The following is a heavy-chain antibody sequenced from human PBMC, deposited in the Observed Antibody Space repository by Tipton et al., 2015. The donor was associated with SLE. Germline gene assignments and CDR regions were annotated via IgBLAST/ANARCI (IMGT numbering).Heavy chain of an antibody. CDR1: GFTFSSYS. V-gene: IGHV3-21*01. J-gene: IGHJ3*02. D-gene: IGHD2/OR15-2a*01. CDR2: ISSSSSYI. CDR3: ARDYFLGAFDI. Sequence: LRLSCAASGFTFSSYSMNWVRQAPGKGLEWVSSISSSSSYIYYADSLKGRFTISRDNAKNSLYLQMNSLRADDTAVYYCARDYFLGAFDIWGQGTMVTVSS.